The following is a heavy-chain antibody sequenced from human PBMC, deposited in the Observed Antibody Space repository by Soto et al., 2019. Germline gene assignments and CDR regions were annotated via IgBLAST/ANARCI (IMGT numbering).Heavy chain of an antibody. V-gene: IGHV5-51*01. J-gene: IGHJ3*02. CDR3: ARHLGYSGSNGHGFDM. CDR1: GYSFTTNW. Sequence: EVQLVQSGAEVKKPGESLKISCKGSGYSFTTNWVGWVRQMPGKGLEWMGSIYPGDSDTRYSPSFQGQVTISADKSVSTVNLQWSSLRAADTAMYYCARHLGYSGSNGHGFDMWGPGTMVPGSS. D-gene: IGHD1-26*01. CDR2: IYPGDSDT.